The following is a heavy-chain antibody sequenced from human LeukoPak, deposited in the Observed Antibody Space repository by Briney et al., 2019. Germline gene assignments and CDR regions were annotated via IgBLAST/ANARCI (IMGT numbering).Heavy chain of an antibody. CDR1: GGSFSGYY. D-gene: IGHD3-16*01. J-gene: IGHJ5*02. V-gene: IGHV4-34*01. CDR3: ARGQKWGRSRFDP. Sequence: PSETLSLTCAVYGGSFSGYYWSWIRQPPGKGLEWIGEINHSGSTNYNPSLKSRVTISVDTSKNQFSLKLSSVTAADTAVYYCARGQKWGRSRFDPWGQGTLVTVSS. CDR2: INHSGST.